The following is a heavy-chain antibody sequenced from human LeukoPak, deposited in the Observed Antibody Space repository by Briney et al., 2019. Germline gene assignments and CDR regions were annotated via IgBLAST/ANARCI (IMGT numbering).Heavy chain of an antibody. V-gene: IGHV3-66*01. CDR3: SRGHYTSPPG. CDR1: GFTVGDNY. Sequence: PGGSLRLSCTASGFTVGDNYMNWVRQAPGKGLEWVSTIYSGGETYYADSAQGRFTISRDISKNTLSLQMNGLRTEDTALYYCSRGHYTSPPGWGQGTLVTVSS. D-gene: IGHD3-3*01. J-gene: IGHJ4*02. CDR2: IYSGGET.